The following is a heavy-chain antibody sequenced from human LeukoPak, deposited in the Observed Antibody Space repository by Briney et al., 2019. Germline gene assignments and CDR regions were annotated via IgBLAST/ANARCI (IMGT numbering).Heavy chain of an antibody. D-gene: IGHD6-13*01. CDR1: GFTVSSNY. Sequence: GGSLRLSCAASGFTVSSNYMSWVRQAPGKGLEWVSVIYSGGSTYYADSVKGRFTISRDNSKNTLYLQMNSLRAEDTAVYYCARDYLPRYSSSWKRTPDAFDIWGQGTMVTVSS. V-gene: IGHV3-53*01. J-gene: IGHJ3*02. CDR2: IYSGGST. CDR3: ARDYLPRYSSSWKRTPDAFDI.